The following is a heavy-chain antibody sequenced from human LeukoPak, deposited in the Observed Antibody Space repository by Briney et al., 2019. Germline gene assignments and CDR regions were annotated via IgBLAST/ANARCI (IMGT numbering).Heavy chain of an antibody. J-gene: IGHJ4*02. V-gene: IGHV3-23*01. D-gene: IGHD6-13*01. Sequence: PGGSLRLSCAASGFTFSSYAMNWVRQAPGKGLEWVSAISGSGGSTYYADSVKGRFTISRDNSKNTLYLQMNSLRAEDTAVYYCAKDARREVYSSSWYSYWGQGTLVTVSS. CDR2: ISGSGGST. CDR1: GFTFSSYA. CDR3: AKDARREVYSSSWYSY.